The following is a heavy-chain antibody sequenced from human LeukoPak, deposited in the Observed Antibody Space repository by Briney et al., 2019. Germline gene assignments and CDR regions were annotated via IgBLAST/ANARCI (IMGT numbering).Heavy chain of an antibody. CDR1: GGSISSGGYY. D-gene: IGHD5-24*01. J-gene: IGHJ4*02. CDR2: IYYIGST. CDR3: ARIGDGYNYYYFDS. V-gene: IGHV4-31*03. Sequence: SQTLSLTCTVSGGSISSGGYYWSWIRQHPGKGPEWIGYIYYIGSTYYNPSLKSRVNISLDRSKNHLSLTLSSVTAADTAVYYCARIGDGYNYYYFDSWGQGTLVTVSS.